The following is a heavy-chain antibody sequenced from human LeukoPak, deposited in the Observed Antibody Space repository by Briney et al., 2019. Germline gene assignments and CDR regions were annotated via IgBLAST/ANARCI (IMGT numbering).Heavy chain of an antibody. J-gene: IGHJ4*02. CDR3: ARIRYSSGWYVRDY. V-gene: IGHV4-4*07. Sequence: SETLSLTCTVSGGSISSYYWSWIRQPAGKGLEWIGRIYTSGSTNYNPSLKSRVTMSVDTSKNQFSLKLSSVTAADTAVYYCARIRYSSGWYVRDYWGQGTLVTVSS. CDR2: IYTSGST. D-gene: IGHD6-19*01. CDR1: GGSISSYY.